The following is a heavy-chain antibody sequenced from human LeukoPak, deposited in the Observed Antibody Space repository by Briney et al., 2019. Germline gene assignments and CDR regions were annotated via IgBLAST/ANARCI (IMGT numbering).Heavy chain of an antibody. J-gene: IGHJ4*02. CDR3: ARELVGAGDFDY. CDR1: SGLFSGYY. V-gene: IGHV3-30*03. CDR2: ISYDGSNK. Sequence: PSETLSLTCEISSGLFSGYYWSWIRQAPGKGLEWVAVISYDGSNKYYADSVKGRFTISRDNSKNTLYLQMNSLRAEDTAVYYCARELVGAGDFDYWGQGTLVTVSS. D-gene: IGHD1-26*01.